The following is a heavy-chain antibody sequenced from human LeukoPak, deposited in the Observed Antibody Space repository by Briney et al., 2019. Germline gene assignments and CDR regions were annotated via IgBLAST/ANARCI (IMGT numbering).Heavy chain of an antibody. CDR2: ISYDGSNK. CDR1: GFTFSSYA. Sequence: PGGSLRLSCAASGFTFSSYAMHWVRQAPGKGLEWVAVISYDGSNKYYADSVKGRFTISRDNSKNTLYLQMNSLRAEDTAVYYCARDPYYDSSGYYYGGYFDYWGQGTLVIVSS. V-gene: IGHV3-30-3*01. J-gene: IGHJ4*02. CDR3: ARDPYYDSSGYYYGGYFDY. D-gene: IGHD3-22*01.